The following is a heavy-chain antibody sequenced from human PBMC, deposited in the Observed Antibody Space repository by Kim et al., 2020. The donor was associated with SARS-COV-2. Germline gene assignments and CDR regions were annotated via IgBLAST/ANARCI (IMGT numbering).Heavy chain of an antibody. CDR1: GGSISSYY. D-gene: IGHD3-22*01. CDR3: ARHRTPRITMLVVAPGGMDV. J-gene: IGHJ6*02. CDR2: IYYSGST. Sequence: SETLSLTCTVSGGSISSYYWSWIRQPPGKGLEWIGYIYYSGSTNYNPSLKSRVTISVDTSKNQFSLKLSSVTAADTAVYYCARHRTPRITMLVVAPGGMDVWGQGTTVTVSS. V-gene: IGHV4-59*08.